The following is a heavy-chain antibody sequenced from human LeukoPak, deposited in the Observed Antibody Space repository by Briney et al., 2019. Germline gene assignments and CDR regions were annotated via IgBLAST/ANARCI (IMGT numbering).Heavy chain of an antibody. V-gene: IGHV4-39*01. CDR1: GGSISSSSYY. J-gene: IGHJ6*02. Sequence: SETLSLTCTVSGGSISSSSYYWGWIRQPPGKGLEWIGSIYYSGSTYYNPSLKSRVTISVDTSKNQFSLKLSSVTAADTAVYYCASEIAAAGTSRYYGMDVWGQGTTVTVSS. D-gene: IGHD6-13*01. CDR2: IYYSGST. CDR3: ASEIAAAGTSRYYGMDV.